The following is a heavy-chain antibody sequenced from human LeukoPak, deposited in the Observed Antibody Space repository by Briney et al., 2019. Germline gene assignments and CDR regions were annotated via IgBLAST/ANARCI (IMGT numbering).Heavy chain of an antibody. V-gene: IGHV5-10-1*01. CDR2: IDPGDSNT. CDR3: ARRMGYCSGGSCLNWFDP. J-gene: IGHJ5*02. Sequence: GESLKISGKCSVYSFTSYWISLVREMPGRGLEWMGRIDPGDSNTNSSPSFHGHVTISADKYISTAYLQWSSLKAADDAMYYCARRMGYCSGGSCLNWFDPWGQGTLVTVYS. CDR1: VYSFTSYW. D-gene: IGHD2-15*01.